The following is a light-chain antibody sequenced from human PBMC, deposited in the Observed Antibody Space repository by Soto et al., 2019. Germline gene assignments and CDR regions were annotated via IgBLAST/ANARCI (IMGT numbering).Light chain of an antibody. CDR2: GAS. CDR1: QSVLYNSNNKNH. CDR3: QQSYSIPFT. V-gene: IGKV4-1*01. J-gene: IGKJ2*01. Sequence: DFVMTQAPDSLAVSLGERATINCKSSQSVLYNSNNKNHLGWFQQKPGHPPKLLIYGASFRPSGVPDRFSGSGSGTDFTLTISSLQDEDVEVYYCQQSYSIPFTFGQGTKVDIK.